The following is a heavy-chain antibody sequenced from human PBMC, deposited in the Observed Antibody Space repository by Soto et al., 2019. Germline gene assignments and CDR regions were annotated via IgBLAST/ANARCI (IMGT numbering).Heavy chain of an antibody. CDR2: ISPYNGNT. Sequence: QVQLVQSGGEVKKPGASVKVSCKASGYTFTSYGISWVRQAPGQGLEWMGWISPYNGNTNYAQKLQGRVTMTTDTPASTAHRELGSLGSDDTAVCYCARGIGGCFGGDYYYGMDVWGQGTTVTVSS. V-gene: IGHV1-18*01. CDR1: GYTFTSYG. J-gene: IGHJ6*01. D-gene: IGHD3-16*01. CDR3: ARGIGGCFGGDYYYGMDV.